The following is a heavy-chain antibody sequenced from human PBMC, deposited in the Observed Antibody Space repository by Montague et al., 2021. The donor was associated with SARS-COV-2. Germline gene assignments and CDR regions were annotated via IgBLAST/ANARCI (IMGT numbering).Heavy chain of an antibody. V-gene: IGHV4-59*01. Sequence: SETLSLTCTRLGSWNRGADRKSTRLTPGHEQDCMPYMAYNKSTKYNPSLKSRATISVDTSKNQFSLTLSSMTAADTAVYYCARARGGTTFGVMGAYYGMDIWGQGTTVTGS. CDR3: ARARGGTTFGVMGAYYGMDI. J-gene: IGHJ6*02. CDR2: MAYNKST. D-gene: IGHD3-3*01. CDR1: SWNRGAD.